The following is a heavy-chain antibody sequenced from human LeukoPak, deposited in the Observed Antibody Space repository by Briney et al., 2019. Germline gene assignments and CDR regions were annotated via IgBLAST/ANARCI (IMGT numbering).Heavy chain of an antibody. CDR3: AKDGVAAAATPTTFDY. V-gene: IGHV3-53*01. J-gene: IGHJ4*02. CDR1: GFTVSDNY. CDR2: IYSDGRT. D-gene: IGHD6-13*01. Sequence: GGSLRLSCAASGFTVSDNYMSWVRQAPGKGLEWVSIIYSDGRTYYADSVQGRFTISRDNSKNTLYLQMNSLRAEDTAVYFCAKDGVAAAATPTTFDYWGQGTLVTVSS.